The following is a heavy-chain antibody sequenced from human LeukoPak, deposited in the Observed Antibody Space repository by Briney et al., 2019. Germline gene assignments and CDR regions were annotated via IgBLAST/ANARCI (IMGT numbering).Heavy chain of an antibody. V-gene: IGHV3-33*08. CDR3: ARGGEVEMATFDY. CDR1: GFTFSSYG. D-gene: IGHD5-24*01. CDR2: IWYDGSNK. J-gene: IGHJ4*02. Sequence: GGSLRLSCAASGFTFSSYGMHWVSQAPGKGLEWVAVIWYDGSNKYYADSVKGRFTISRDNSKNTLYLQMNSLTAEDTAVYYCARGGEVEMATFDYWGQGTLVTVSS.